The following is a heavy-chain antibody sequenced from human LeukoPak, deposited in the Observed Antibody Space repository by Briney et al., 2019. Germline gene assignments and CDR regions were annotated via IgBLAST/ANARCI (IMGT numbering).Heavy chain of an antibody. CDR1: GGTFSSYA. V-gene: IGHV1-69*13. CDR3: ARLASGNNWNDQATFDY. CDR2: IIPIFGTA. D-gene: IGHD1-1*01. Sequence: SVKVSCKASGGTFSSYAISWVRQAPGQGLEWMGGIIPIFGTANYAQKFQGRVTITADESTSTAYMELSSLRSEDTAVYYCARLASGNNWNDQATFDYWGQGTLVTVSS. J-gene: IGHJ4*02.